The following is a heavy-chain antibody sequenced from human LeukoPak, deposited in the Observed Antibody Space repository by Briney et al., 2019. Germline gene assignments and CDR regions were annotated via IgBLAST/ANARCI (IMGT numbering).Heavy chain of an antibody. Sequence: GGSLRLSCAASGFTFSASPMHWVRQASGKRLEWVSGISAGADVIFYADPVKGRFTISRDNSKNTLYLQMNSLRAEDTAVYYCAKDLADWLLDTGYSSGWYGGPFDYWGQGTLVTVSS. D-gene: IGHD6-19*01. CDR3: AKDLADWLLDTGYSSGWYGGPFDY. J-gene: IGHJ4*02. V-gene: IGHV3-23*01. CDR2: ISAGADVI. CDR1: GFTFSASP.